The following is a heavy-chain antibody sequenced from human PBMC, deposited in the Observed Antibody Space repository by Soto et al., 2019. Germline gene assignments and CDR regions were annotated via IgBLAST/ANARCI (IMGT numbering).Heavy chain of an antibody. D-gene: IGHD3-10*01. CDR1: GDTSTSYY. Sequence: PSETLSLTCTVSGDTSTSYYWGWIRQPPGKGLEWIGSIYHSGSTYYNPSLKSRVTISVDTSKNQFSLKLSSVTAADTAVYYCAQSMVRGVTPGYGMDVWGQGTTVTVSS. V-gene: IGHV4-38-2*02. CDR3: AQSMVRGVTPGYGMDV. J-gene: IGHJ6*02. CDR2: IYHSGST.